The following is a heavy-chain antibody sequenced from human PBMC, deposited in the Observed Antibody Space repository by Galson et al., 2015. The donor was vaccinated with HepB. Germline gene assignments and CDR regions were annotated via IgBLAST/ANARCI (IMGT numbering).Heavy chain of an antibody. CDR1: GFTFSDYY. Sequence: SLRLSCAASGFTFSDYYMSWIRQAPGKGLEWVSYISSSGSTIYYADSVKGRFTISRDNAKNSLYLQMNSLRAEDTAVYYCARQRQSITIFGVVSSGFDPWGQGTLVTVSS. V-gene: IGHV3-11*01. D-gene: IGHD3-3*01. J-gene: IGHJ5*02. CDR3: ARQRQSITIFGVVSSGFDP. CDR2: ISSSGSTI.